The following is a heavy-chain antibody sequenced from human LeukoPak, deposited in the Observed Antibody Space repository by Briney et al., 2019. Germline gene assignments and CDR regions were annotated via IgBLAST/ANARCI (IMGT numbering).Heavy chain of an antibody. J-gene: IGHJ4*02. Sequence: TGGSLRLSCAASGFTFSSYAMSWVRQAPGKGLEWASGISGNGGSTYYADSVKGRLTISRDNSKNTLYLQMNSLRAEDTAVYYYARDGVTMIFDYWGQGTLVTVSS. V-gene: IGHV3-23*01. CDR1: GFTFSSYA. CDR3: ARDGVTMIFDY. CDR2: ISGNGGST. D-gene: IGHD3-22*01.